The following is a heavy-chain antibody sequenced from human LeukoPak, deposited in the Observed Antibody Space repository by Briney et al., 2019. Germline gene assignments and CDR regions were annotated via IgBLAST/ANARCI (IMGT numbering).Heavy chain of an antibody. V-gene: IGHV3-23*01. CDR3: AKINRGEVAGHMDY. J-gene: IGHJ4*02. D-gene: IGHD6-19*01. CDR1: GFTFNKYD. Sequence: PGGSLRLSCAASGFTFNKYDMHWVRQAPGKGPEWVSAISRGGGSTYYADSVKGRFTISRDNSKNTLYLQMNSLRAEDTALYYCAKINRGEVAGHMDYWGQGTLVTVSS. CDR2: ISRGGGST.